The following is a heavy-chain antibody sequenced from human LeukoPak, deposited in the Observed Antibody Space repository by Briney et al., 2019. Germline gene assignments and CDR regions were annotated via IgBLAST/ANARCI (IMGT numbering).Heavy chain of an antibody. Sequence: SETLSLTCTVSGGSISSYYWSWIRQPPGKGLEWIGYIYYSGSTNYNPSLKSRVIISVDTSKNQSSLKLSSVTAADTAVYYCARVRDYYDSSGNDAFDIWGQGTMVTVSS. CDR2: IYYSGST. CDR3: ARVRDYYDSSGNDAFDI. V-gene: IGHV4-59*01. D-gene: IGHD3-22*01. J-gene: IGHJ3*02. CDR1: GGSISSYY.